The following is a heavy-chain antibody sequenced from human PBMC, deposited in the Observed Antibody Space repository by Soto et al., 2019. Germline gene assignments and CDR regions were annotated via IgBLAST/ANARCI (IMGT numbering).Heavy chain of an antibody. CDR2: INHSGST. V-gene: IGHV4-34*01. J-gene: IGHJ4*02. CDR3: ARAPYYYDSSGYFHQATRENFDY. D-gene: IGHD3-22*01. CDR1: GGPFSGYY. Sequence: SETLSLTCAVYGGPFSGYYWSWVRQPPGKGLEWIGEINHSGSTNYNPSLKSRVTISVDTSKNQFSLKLSSVTAADTAVYYCARAPYYYDSSGYFHQATRENFDYWGQGTLVTVSS.